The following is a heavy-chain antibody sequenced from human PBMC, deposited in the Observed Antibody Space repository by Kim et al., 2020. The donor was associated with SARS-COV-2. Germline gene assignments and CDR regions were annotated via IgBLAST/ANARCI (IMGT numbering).Heavy chain of an antibody. CDR1: GGSFSGYY. D-gene: IGHD4-17*01. J-gene: IGHJ4*02. V-gene: IGHV4-34*01. CDR2: INHSGST. CDR3: ARGYGDYDFDY. Sequence: SETLSLTCAVYGGSFSGYYWSWIRQPPGTGLAWIGEINHSGSTNYNPSLKSRVTISVDTSKNQFSLKLSSVTAADTAVYYCARGYGDYDFDYWGQGTLVTVSS.